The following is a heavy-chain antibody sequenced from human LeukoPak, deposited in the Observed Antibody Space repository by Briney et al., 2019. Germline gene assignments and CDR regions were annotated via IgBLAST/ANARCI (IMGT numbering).Heavy chain of an antibody. CDR1: GFTVSSNY. D-gene: IGHD3-10*01. CDR2: ISSGGST. J-gene: IGHJ6*03. CDR3: ASGSGSYRTPYYYMDV. Sequence: GGSLRLSCVASGFTVSSNYMSWLRQAPGKGLEWVSVISSGGSTYYAASVKGRFTISRDNSKNTLYLQMNSLRAEDTALYYCASGSGSYRTPYYYMDVWGTGATVTVSS. V-gene: IGHV3-53*01.